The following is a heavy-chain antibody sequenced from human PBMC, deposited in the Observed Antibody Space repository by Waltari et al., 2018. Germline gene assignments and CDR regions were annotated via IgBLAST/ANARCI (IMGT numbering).Heavy chain of an antibody. Sequence: EAQLVESGGKLVQPGGSLRLSCVASGFTFRRHWMSWVRQAPGRGLWWVATRKEEGSDKHYGDSVRGRVTISRDNANDSLYLQMNSLRAEDTAVYYCATWRWGQSEFDYWGQGTLVTVSS. CDR3: ATWRWGQSEFDY. D-gene: IGHD7-27*01. CDR2: RKEEGSDK. V-gene: IGHV3-7*01. CDR1: GFTFRRHW. J-gene: IGHJ4*02.